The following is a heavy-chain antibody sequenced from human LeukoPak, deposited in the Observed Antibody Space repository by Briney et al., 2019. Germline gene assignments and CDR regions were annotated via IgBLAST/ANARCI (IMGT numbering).Heavy chain of an antibody. CDR1: GFTFSSYA. CDR3: ARVRLKIFDY. J-gene: IGHJ4*02. V-gene: IGHV4-39*07. CDR2: IYYSGST. Sequence: PGGSLRLSCAASGFTFSSYAMSWVRQAPGKGLEWIGSIYYSGSTYYNPSLKSRVTISVDTSKNQFSLKLSSVTAADTAVYYCARVRLKIFDYWGQGTLVTVSS.